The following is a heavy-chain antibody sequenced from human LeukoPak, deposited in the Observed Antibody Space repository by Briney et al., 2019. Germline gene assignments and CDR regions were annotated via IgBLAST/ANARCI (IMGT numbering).Heavy chain of an antibody. D-gene: IGHD3-10*01. V-gene: IGHV1-2*02. Sequence: ASVKVSCKASGYPFTDYYIHWVRQAPGHGLEWIGWMSPNSGDTLSPQKFQGRVTMTRDTAISTAHMELSSLRSDDTAVYCARGQVLVGGNWFDPWGQGTLVTVSS. J-gene: IGHJ5*02. CDR2: MSPNSGDT. CDR3: ARGQVLVGGNWFDP. CDR1: GYPFTDYY.